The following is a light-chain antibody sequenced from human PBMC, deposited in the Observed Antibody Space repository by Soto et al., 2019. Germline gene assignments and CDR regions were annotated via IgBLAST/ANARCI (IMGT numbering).Light chain of an antibody. Sequence: IVMTQSPATLSVSSGERATLSCRASQSVSSNLAWYKPKPGQAPRLLIFAASTRATAVPARFSGSGSGTEFTLTISNLQSEEGAVYYCQQYNNWPRTFGQGTKVDIK. V-gene: IGKV3-15*01. J-gene: IGKJ1*01. CDR1: QSVSSN. CDR2: AAS. CDR3: QQYNNWPRT.